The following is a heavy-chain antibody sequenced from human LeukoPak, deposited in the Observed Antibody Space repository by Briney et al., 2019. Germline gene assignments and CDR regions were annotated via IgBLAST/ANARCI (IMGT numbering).Heavy chain of an antibody. CDR1: GGTFSSYA. Sequence: SVKVSCKASGGTFSSYAISWVRQAPGQGLEWMGGIIPIFGTANYAQKFQGRVTITTDESTSTAYMELSSLRSEDTAVYYCAKDQRDGYKQKTDAFDIWGQGTMVTVSS. V-gene: IGHV1-69*05. D-gene: IGHD5-24*01. CDR2: IIPIFGTA. CDR3: AKDQRDGYKQKTDAFDI. J-gene: IGHJ3*02.